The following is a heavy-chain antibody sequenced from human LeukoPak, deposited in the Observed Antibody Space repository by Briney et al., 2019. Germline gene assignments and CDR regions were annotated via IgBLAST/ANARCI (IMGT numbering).Heavy chain of an antibody. J-gene: IGHJ4*02. Sequence: GGSLRLSCTASGFTFGDYVMSWVRQAPGKGLEWVGFIRSKAYGGTTKNAASVKGRFTISRDDSRSIAYLQMNSLKTEDTAVYYCTRDYDSSGYAGGPHDYWGQGTLVTVSS. V-gene: IGHV3-49*04. D-gene: IGHD3-22*01. CDR3: TRDYDSSGYAGGPHDY. CDR2: IRSKAYGGTT. CDR1: GFTFGDYV.